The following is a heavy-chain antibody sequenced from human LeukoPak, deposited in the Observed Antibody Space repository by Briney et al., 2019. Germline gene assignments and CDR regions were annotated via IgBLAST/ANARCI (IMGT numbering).Heavy chain of an antibody. CDR1: GDSISSGPYY. CDR3: ASGLYAAAGIDAFDI. D-gene: IGHD6-13*01. V-gene: IGHV4-39*01. CDR2: IYYSGST. J-gene: IGHJ3*02. Sequence: SETLSLTCTVSGDSISSGPYYWGWIRQPPGKGLEWIGSIYYSGSTYYNPSLKSRVTISVDTSKNQFSLKLSSVTAADTAVYYCASGLYAAAGIDAFDIWGQGTMVTVSS.